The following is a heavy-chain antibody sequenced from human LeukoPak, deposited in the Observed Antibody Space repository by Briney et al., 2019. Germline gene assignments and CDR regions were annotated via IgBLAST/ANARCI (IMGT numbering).Heavy chain of an antibody. Sequence: PSETLSLTCTVSGGSISSGGYYWSWIRQHPGKGLEWIGYIYYSGSTYYNPSLKSRVTISVDTSKNQFSLKLSSVTAADPAVYYCARDLKTNWFDPWGQGTLVTVSS. CDR1: GGSISSGGYY. J-gene: IGHJ5*02. CDR2: IYYSGST. V-gene: IGHV4-31*03. CDR3: ARDLKTNWFDP.